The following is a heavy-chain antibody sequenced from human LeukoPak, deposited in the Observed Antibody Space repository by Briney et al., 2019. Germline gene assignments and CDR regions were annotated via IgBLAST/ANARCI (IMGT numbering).Heavy chain of an antibody. Sequence: ASVKVSCKASGYTFTSYGMSWVRQAPGQGLEWMRRISAYNGNTNYAQKLQGRVTMTTDTSTSTAYMEVRSLRSDDTAVYYCARFSPGAPPYCGGDCYSFQHWGQGTLVTVSS. V-gene: IGHV1-18*01. CDR2: ISAYNGNT. CDR3: ARFSPGAPPYCGGDCYSFQH. CDR1: GYTFTSYG. J-gene: IGHJ1*01. D-gene: IGHD2-21*02.